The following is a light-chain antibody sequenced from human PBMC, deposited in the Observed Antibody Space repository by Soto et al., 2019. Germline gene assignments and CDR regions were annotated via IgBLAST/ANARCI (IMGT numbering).Light chain of an antibody. CDR1: QGLSSW. V-gene: IGKV1-12*01. J-gene: IGKJ4*01. CDR2: ATP. Sequence: IQMTQSPSSVSASVGDRVTITCRARQGLSSWLAWYQQKPGKAPTLLIYATPSLISGVPSRCIGSGSGRDFTLPISSLQPEDFATYYCQQANSCPLTFGGGTKVEIK. CDR3: QQANSCPLT.